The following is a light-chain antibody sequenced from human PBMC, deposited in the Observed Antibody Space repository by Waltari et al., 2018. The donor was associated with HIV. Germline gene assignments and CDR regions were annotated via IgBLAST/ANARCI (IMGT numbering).Light chain of an antibody. V-gene: IGLV1-40*01. CDR1: SSNIGAGYD. J-gene: IGLJ3*02. CDR3: QSYDTSLGGSV. Sequence: QSVLTQPPSVSGAPGQGVTISCTGSSSNIGAGYDVHWYQQLPGTAPKLFIYANNNRPSGIPDRFSGSKSGTSASLAITGLRAEDEGDYYCQSYDTSLGGSVFGGGTKLTVL. CDR2: ANN.